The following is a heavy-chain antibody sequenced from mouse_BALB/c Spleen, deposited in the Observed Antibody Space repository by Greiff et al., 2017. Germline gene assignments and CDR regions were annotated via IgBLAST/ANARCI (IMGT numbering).Heavy chain of an antibody. CDR1: GFNIKDNY. CDR2: IDPANGST. J-gene: IGHJ2*01. CDR3: ARDYRDY. V-gene: IGHV14-3*02. D-gene: IGHD2-14*01. Sequence: VQLQQSGAELVKPGASVKLSCTASGFNIKDNYMHWVKQRPEQGLEWIGRIDPANGSTKYDPKFQGKATITADTSSNTAYLQLSSLTSEDTAVYYCARDYRDYWGQGTTLTVSS.